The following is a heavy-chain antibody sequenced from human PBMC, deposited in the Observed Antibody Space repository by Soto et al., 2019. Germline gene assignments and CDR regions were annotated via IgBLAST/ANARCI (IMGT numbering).Heavy chain of an antibody. Sequence: PGGSLRLSCAASGFTFSSYGMHWVRQAPGKGLEWVAVISYDGSNKYYADSVKGRFTISRDNSKNTLYPQMNSLRAEDTAVYYCAKDLVYLVYYYYYGMDVWGQGTTVTVSS. CDR1: GFTFSSYG. D-gene: IGHD1-20*01. CDR2: ISYDGSNK. J-gene: IGHJ6*02. CDR3: AKDLVYLVYYYYYGMDV. V-gene: IGHV3-30*18.